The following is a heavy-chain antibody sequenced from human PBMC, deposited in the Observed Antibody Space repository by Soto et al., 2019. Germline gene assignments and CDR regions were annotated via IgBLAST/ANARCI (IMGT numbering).Heavy chain of an antibody. J-gene: IGHJ6*02. V-gene: IGHV5-10-1*01. CDR1: GYSFTSYW. D-gene: IGHD4-4*01. CDR2: IDPSDSYT. Sequence: GESLKISCKGSGYSFTSYWISWARQMPGKGLQRLGRIDPSDSYTNYSPSFQGHVTISADKSIGTAYLQWSSLKSSDTAMYYCARHSTGYYYGRDVWRQGTTVTVSS. CDR3: ARHSTGYYYGRDV.